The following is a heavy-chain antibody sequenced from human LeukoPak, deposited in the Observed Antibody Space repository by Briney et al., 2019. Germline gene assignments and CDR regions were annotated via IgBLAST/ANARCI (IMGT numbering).Heavy chain of an antibody. J-gene: IGHJ4*02. CDR1: GAPTSSRY. Sequence: SETLSLTCSASGAPTSSRYWSWIRQFPGGTLERIGHIYNAKNTKYNPSLTSRVTISVDTSRNQFSLSLTSLTAADTAIYYCAQTTGWPGFDFWGPGALVTVSS. D-gene: IGHD6-19*01. V-gene: IGHV4-59*08. CDR2: IYNAKNT. CDR3: AQTTGWPGFDF.